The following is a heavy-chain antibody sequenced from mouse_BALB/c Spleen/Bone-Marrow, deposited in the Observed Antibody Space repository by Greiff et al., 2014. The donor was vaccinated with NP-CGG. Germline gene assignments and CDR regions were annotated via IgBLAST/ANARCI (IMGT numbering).Heavy chain of an antibody. J-gene: IGHJ3*01. CDR2: IDPANGNT. CDR3: ARRGLYYDYDAWFAY. Sequence: VQLQQSGAELVKPGASVKLSCTASGFNIKDTYMHWVKQRPEQGLEWIGRIDPANGNTKYDPKFQGKATITADTSSNTAYLQLSSLTSEDTAVYYCARRGLYYDYDAWFAYWGQGTLVTGSA. V-gene: IGHV14-3*02. D-gene: IGHD2-4*01. CDR1: GFNIKDTY.